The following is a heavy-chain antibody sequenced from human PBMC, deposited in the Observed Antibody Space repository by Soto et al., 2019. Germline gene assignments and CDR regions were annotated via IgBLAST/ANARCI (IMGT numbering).Heavy chain of an antibody. V-gene: IGHV4-34*01. Sequence: SETLSLTCAVYGGSFSGYYWSWIRQPPGKGLEWIGEINHSGSTNYNPSLKSRVTISGDTSKNQFSLKLSPVTAADTAVYYCARAKGSGAAAGNYNWFDPWGQGTLVTVSS. D-gene: IGHD6-13*01. J-gene: IGHJ5*02. CDR2: INHSGST. CDR3: ARAKGSGAAAGNYNWFDP. CDR1: GGSFSGYY.